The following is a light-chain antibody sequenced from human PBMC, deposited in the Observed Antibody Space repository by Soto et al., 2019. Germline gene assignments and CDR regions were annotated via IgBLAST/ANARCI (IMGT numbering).Light chain of an antibody. J-gene: IGKJ1*01. V-gene: IGKV1-27*01. CDR1: QAIAHY. CDR2: AAS. CDR3: QKYNSALWT. Sequence: DVQLTQSPPSLSASAGDRVTITCRASQAIAHYVAWYQQKPGQFPKLLIFAASTVQSGVPSRFSGSGSGTQFTLTISSLQPEDVATYYCQKYNSALWTFGQGTKVEI.